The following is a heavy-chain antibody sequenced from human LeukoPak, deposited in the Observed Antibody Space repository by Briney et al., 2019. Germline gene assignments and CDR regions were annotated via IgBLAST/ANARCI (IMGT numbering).Heavy chain of an antibody. CDR2: ISYSGRT. D-gene: IGHD3-10*01. Sequence: SETLSFTCTVSGVSISNNYWSWLRQPPGKGLEWFGYISYSGRTNYNPSLKSRVTILTDTSKNQFSLKLSSLTAADTAVYYCARYSYYYGLDVWGQGTTVTVSS. CDR3: ARYSYYYGLDV. V-gene: IGHV4-59*08. J-gene: IGHJ6*02. CDR1: GVSISNNY.